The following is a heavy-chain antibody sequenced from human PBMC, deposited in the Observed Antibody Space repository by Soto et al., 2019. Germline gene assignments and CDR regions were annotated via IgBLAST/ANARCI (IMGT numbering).Heavy chain of an antibody. CDR2: IYHSGST. CDR1: GGSISSGGYS. J-gene: IGHJ5*02. V-gene: IGHV4-30-2*01. Sequence: TSETLSLTCAVSGGSISSGGYSWSWIRQPSGKGLEWIGYIYHSGSTYYNPSLKSRVTISVDRSKNQFSLKLSSVTAADTAVYYCARVPSPWGQGTLVTV. CDR3: ARVPSP.